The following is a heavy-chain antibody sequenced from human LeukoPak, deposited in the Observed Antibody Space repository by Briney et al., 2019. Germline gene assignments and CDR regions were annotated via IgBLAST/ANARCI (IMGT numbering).Heavy chain of an antibody. J-gene: IGHJ4*02. Sequence: PGGSLRLSCVASGFNFSKNDMHWVRQTTERGLEWVSAIGVGGDTYYADPVKGRFTISRENGKNSVHLQMNSLRAGDTALYFCAKAFDYNGLRGEGGSFDCWGQGALVTVSS. CDR3: AKAFDYNGLRGEGGSFDC. D-gene: IGHD4-11*01. CDR1: GFNFSKND. CDR2: IGVGGDT. V-gene: IGHV3-13*01.